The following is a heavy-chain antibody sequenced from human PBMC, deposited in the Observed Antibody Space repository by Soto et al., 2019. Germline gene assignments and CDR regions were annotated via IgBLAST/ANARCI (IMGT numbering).Heavy chain of an antibody. V-gene: IGHV1-18*01. J-gene: IGHJ3*02. CDR2: ISAYNGNT. D-gene: IGHD1-1*01. CDR3: AREVYVRDWNVIPDDFVI. Sequence: ASVKVSCKASGYTFTSYGISWVRQAPGQGLEWMGWISAYNGNTNYAQKLQGRVTMTTDTSTSTAYMELRSLRSDDTAVYYCAREVYVRDWNVIPDDFVIWGQGTMVTVSS. CDR1: GYTFTSYG.